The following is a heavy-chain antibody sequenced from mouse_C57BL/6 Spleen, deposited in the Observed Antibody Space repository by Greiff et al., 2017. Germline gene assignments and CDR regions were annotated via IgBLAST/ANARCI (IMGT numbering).Heavy chain of an antibody. Sequence: EVKLLESGGGLVKPGGSLKLSCEASGFTFSSYAMSWVRQTPEKSLEWVENISDGGSYTYYPDNVKGRFTISRDNAKNNLYLQMSQLTSEDTAMSYCATLWDAYWGQGTLVTVSA. J-gene: IGHJ3*01. CDR2: ISDGGSYT. V-gene: IGHV5-4*03. CDR3: ATLWDAY. CDR1: GFTFSSYA. D-gene: IGHD4-1*01.